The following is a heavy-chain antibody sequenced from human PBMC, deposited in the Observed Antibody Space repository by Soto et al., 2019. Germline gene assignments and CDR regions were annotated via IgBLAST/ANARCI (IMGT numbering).Heavy chain of an antibody. D-gene: IGHD2-8*02. CDR3: ARDKITGLFDY. Sequence: SETLSLTCAVYGGSFSCYYWTWIHRPPGTGLEWIGEINHSGSTNYNPSLKSRVTISVDTSKNQFSLKLTSVTAADTAVYYCARDKITGLFDYWGQGTLVTVPQ. CDR1: GGSFSCYY. CDR2: INHSGST. V-gene: IGHV4-34*01. J-gene: IGHJ4*02.